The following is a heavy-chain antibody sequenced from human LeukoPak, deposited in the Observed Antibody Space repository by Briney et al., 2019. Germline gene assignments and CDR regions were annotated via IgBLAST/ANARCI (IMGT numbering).Heavy chain of an antibody. D-gene: IGHD1-7*01. J-gene: IGHJ4*02. CDR2: INSDGSST. CDR1: GFTFSSYW. Sequence: GGSLRLSCAASGFTFSSYWMHWVRQAPGKGLVWVSRINSDGSSTSYADSVKGRFTISRDNAKNTLYLQMNSLRAEDTAVYFCARWEIRGTAHQLDYWGQGTLVTVSS. V-gene: IGHV3-74*01. CDR3: ARWEIRGTAHQLDY.